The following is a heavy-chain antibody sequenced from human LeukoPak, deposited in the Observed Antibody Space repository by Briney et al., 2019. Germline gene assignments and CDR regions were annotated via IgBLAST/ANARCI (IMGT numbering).Heavy chain of an antibody. Sequence: GESLKISCKGLGYSFTSYWIGWVRQMPGKGLERMGIIYPGDSDTGYSPSFLGQVTISADKSINTAYLQWSSLKASDTAMYYCARQATYDSSGYYYGTLAYWGQGTLVTVSS. J-gene: IGHJ4*02. CDR2: IYPGDSDT. CDR1: GYSFTSYW. D-gene: IGHD3-22*01. V-gene: IGHV5-51*01. CDR3: ARQATYDSSGYYYGTLAY.